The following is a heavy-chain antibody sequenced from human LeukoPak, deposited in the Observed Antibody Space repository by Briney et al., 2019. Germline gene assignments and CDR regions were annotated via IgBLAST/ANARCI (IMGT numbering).Heavy chain of an antibody. CDR2: ISPSGGST. V-gene: IGHV1-46*01. CDR1: GYTFTSNY. D-gene: IGHD3-3*01. Sequence: ASVKVSCKAFGYTFTSNYMHWVRQAPGQGPEWMGVISPSGGSTTYAQKFQGRVTLTRDMSTSTDYLELSSLRSEDTAVYYCARGPTAHYDFWSGFNYYYYYYMDVWGKGTTVTVSS. CDR3: ARGPTAHYDFWSGFNYYYYYYMDV. J-gene: IGHJ6*03.